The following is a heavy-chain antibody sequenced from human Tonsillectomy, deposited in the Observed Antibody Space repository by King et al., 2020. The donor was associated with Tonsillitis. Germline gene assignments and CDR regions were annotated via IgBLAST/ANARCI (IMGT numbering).Heavy chain of an antibody. CDR2: IYPGDSDT. CDR1: GYSFTKYW. D-gene: IGHD3-22*01. V-gene: IGHV5-51*01. CDR3: ARHGDSSGYYL. Sequence: VQLVESGAEVKKPGESLKISCKGSGYSFTKYWIAWVRQMPGEGLEWMWIIYPGDSDTRYSPSFQGQVTIPADKSISTAYLQWSSLKASDTAMYNCARHGDSSGYYLWGQGTLVTVSS. J-gene: IGHJ1*01.